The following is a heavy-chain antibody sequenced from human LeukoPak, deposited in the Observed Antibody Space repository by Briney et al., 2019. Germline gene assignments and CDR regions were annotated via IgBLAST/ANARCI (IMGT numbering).Heavy chain of an antibody. Sequence: KPGASVKVSCKASGYTFTSYGISWVRQAPGQGLEWMGWISAYNGNTNYAQKLQGRVTMTTDTSTSTAYMELGSLRSEDTAVYYCARGALTMVRVGNWFDPWGQGTLVTVSS. J-gene: IGHJ5*02. CDR1: GYTFTSYG. V-gene: IGHV1-18*01. CDR3: ARGALTMVRVGNWFDP. D-gene: IGHD3-10*01. CDR2: ISAYNGNT.